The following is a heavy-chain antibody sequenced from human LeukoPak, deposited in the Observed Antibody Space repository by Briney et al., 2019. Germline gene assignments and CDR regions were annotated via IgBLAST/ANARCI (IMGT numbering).Heavy chain of an antibody. CDR3: AFSSYYLQGNYYYMDV. Sequence: ASVKVSCKASGYTFTSYGISWVRQAPGQGLEWMGGIIPIFGTANYAQKFQGRVTITADKSTSTAYMELSSLRSEDTAVYYCAFSSYYLQGNYYYMDVWGKGTTVTVSS. J-gene: IGHJ6*03. V-gene: IGHV1-69*06. CDR2: IIPIFGTA. CDR1: GYTFTSYG. D-gene: IGHD1-26*01.